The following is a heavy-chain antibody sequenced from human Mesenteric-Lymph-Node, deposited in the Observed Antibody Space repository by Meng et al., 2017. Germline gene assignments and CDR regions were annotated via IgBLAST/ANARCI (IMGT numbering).Heavy chain of an antibody. D-gene: IGHD2-21*02. Sequence: GGSLRLSCAASGFTFKNARISWVRQAPGSGLEWLGRIKTAAEGGTSDYYAAPVKGRCSISRDDSKNTVYLQMSSLKADDTAVYYCMKGLGPYCGDDCYSWGDYWGQGTVVTVSS. J-gene: IGHJ4*02. CDR2: IKTAAEGGTS. CDR1: GFTFKNAR. CDR3: MKGLGPYCGDDCYSWGDY. V-gene: IGHV3-15*01.